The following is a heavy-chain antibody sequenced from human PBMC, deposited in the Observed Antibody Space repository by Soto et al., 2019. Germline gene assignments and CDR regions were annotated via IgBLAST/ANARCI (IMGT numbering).Heavy chain of an antibody. CDR1: GDSISSHY. CDR3: ARAPFYYDSRGPGAFDI. J-gene: IGHJ3*02. CDR2: IYYSGST. V-gene: IGHV4-59*11. Sequence: SETLSLTCTVSGDSISSHYWSWIRQPPGKGLEWIGYIYYSGSTNYNPSLKSRVTISVDTSKKQFSLKLSSVTAADTAVYYCARAPFYYDSRGPGAFDIWGQGTMVTVS. D-gene: IGHD3-22*01.